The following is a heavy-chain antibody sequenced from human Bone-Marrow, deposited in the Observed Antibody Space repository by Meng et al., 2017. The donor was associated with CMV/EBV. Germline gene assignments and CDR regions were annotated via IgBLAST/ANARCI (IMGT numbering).Heavy chain of an antibody. J-gene: IGHJ6*02. CDR1: GYTFTNYG. CDR2: ISAYNGNT. V-gene: IGHV1-18*01. Sequence: ASVKVSCKASGYTFTNYGINWVRQAPGQGLEWMGWISAYNGNTDYAQKLQGRVTMTTDTSTSTAYMELRSLRSDDTAVDYCARGATVTDYYHYGMDVWGQGTTATVSS. D-gene: IGHD4-17*01. CDR3: ARGATVTDYYHYGMDV.